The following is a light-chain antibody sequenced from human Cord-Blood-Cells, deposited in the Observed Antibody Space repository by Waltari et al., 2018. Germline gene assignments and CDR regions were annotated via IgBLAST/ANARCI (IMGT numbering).Light chain of an antibody. CDR2: DVS. V-gene: IGLV2-14*01. CDR1: SSDVGGYNY. CDR3: SSYTSSSTFYV. Sequence: QSALTQPASVSGSPGQSITISCTGTSSDVGGYNYVSWYQQHPGKAPKLMIYDVSKRPSGVSNRFSGSKSGHTASLTISGLQAEDEADYYCSSYTSSSTFYVFGTGTKVTVL. J-gene: IGLJ1*01.